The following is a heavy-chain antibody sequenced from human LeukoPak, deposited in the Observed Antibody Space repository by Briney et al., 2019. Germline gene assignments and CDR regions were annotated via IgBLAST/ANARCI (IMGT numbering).Heavy chain of an antibody. V-gene: IGHV3-74*01. CDR3: ARALYDFWSGYYIANYMDV. D-gene: IGHD3-3*01. CDR1: GFTLSNYW. J-gene: IGHJ6*03. CDR2: INTDGSST. Sequence: GGSLRLSCTASGFTLSNYWMHWVRQAPGRGLVWVSRINTDGSSTSYADSVKGRLTISRDNAKNTLFLQMNSLRAEDTAVYYCARALYDFWSGYYIANYMDVWGKGTPVTVSS.